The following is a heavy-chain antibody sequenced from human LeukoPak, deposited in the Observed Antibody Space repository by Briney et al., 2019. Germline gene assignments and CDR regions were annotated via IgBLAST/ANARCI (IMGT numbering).Heavy chain of an antibody. CDR1: GFIFSDYG. Sequence: GGSLRLSCTASGFIFSDYGMHWVRQPPGKGLEWVALISNNGSHIYYGDSVKGRFTISRDNSKNAVYLQVNTLRPDDTAVYYCAPNVDYWGQGTLVTVSS. V-gene: IGHV3-30*03. CDR3: APNVDY. J-gene: IGHJ4*02. CDR2: ISNNGSHI.